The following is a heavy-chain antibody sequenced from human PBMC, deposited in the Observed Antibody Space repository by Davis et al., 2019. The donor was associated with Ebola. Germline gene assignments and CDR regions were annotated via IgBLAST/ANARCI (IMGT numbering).Heavy chain of an antibody. CDR3: ARDRAGTAYMDV. D-gene: IGHD1-7*01. CDR1: GYTFTGYY. CDR2: INPNSGDT. J-gene: IGHJ6*03. V-gene: IGHV1-2*02. Sequence: ASVKVSCKASGYTFTGYYMHWVRQAPGQGLEWMGWINPNSGDTNYAQKFQGRVTMTRGTSISTAYMELSRLRSDDTAVYYCARDRAGTAYMDVWGKGTTVTVS.